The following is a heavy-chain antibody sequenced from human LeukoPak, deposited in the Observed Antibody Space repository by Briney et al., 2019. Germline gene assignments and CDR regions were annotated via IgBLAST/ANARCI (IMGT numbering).Heavy chain of an antibody. CDR1: GYTFTSSG. J-gene: IGHJ4*02. Sequence: ASVKVSCKASGYTFTSSGISWVRQAPGQGLEWMGWIIPNSGDTNYAQKFRGRVTMTRDTSISTAYMDLSRLRSDDTAVYYCASSSYYFHSSAYLDYWGQGTPVTVSS. CDR2: IIPNSGDT. V-gene: IGHV1-2*02. D-gene: IGHD3-22*01. CDR3: ASSSYYFHSSAYLDY.